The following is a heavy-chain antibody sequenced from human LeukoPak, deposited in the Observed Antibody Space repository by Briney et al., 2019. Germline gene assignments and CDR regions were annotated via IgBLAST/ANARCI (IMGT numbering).Heavy chain of an antibody. CDR3: ATLTLTMIRGVTYYYYGMDV. Sequence: GASVKVSCKAHGYTLTTYAISWVRQAPGQGLEWMGWVSGYNGNTNYAQKLQGRVTMTTDTSTGIAYMELRSLSSDDTAVYYCATLTLTMIRGVTYYYYGMDVWGQGTTVTVS. CDR1: GYTLTTYA. V-gene: IGHV1-18*04. CDR2: VSGYNGNT. J-gene: IGHJ6*02. D-gene: IGHD3-10*01.